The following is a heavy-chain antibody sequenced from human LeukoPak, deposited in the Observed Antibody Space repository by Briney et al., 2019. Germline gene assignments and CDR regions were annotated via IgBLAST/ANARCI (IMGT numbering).Heavy chain of an antibody. CDR3: ARDRPTGRSRGVVVQ. CDR1: GFTFDTYA. CDR2: ISSGGTYI. J-gene: IGHJ4*02. Sequence: GGSLRLSCAASGFTFDTYAMTWVRQAPGKGLEWVSSISSGGTYIYYAESVRGRSTISRDNTKDFLYLQLSTLRVEDTAVYYCARDRPTGRSRGVVVQWGQGTLVTVSS. D-gene: IGHD2-15*01. V-gene: IGHV3-21*01.